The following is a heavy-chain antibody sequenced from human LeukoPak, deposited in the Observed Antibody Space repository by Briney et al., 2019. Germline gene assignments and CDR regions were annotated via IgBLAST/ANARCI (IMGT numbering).Heavy chain of an antibody. CDR1: GGSISSDY. CDR3: ARDHTGDSSGPEAAYMGV. J-gene: IGHJ6*03. Sequence: KPSETLSLTCTVSGGSISSDYWSWIRQPPGKGLEWIGYIYYRGSTNYNPSLKSRVTISVDTSKNQFSLKLSSVTAADTAVYYCARDHTGDSSGPEAAYMGVWGKGTTVTVSS. D-gene: IGHD6-19*01. V-gene: IGHV4-59*01. CDR2: IYYRGST.